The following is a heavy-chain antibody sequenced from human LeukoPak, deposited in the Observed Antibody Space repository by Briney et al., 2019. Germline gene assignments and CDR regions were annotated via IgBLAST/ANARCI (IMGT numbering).Heavy chain of an antibody. J-gene: IGHJ5*02. CDR3: ARHADYIDP. Sequence: GESLKISCKGFGYSFTSYWIGWVRQMPGKGLEWMGIIFPGDSESRYSPSFQGQVTFSVEKSISTAYLQWISLKDSDTAMYYRARHADYIDPWGQGTLVTVSS. D-gene: IGHD4-11*01. CDR1: GYSFTSYW. CDR2: IFPGDSES. V-gene: IGHV5-51*01.